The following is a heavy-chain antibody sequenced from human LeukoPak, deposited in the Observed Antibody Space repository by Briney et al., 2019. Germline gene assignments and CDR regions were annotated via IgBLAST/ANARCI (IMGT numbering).Heavy chain of an antibody. CDR3: ARDGYCRGGSCYSSWFPP. CDR2: MNPNSGNT. J-gene: IGHJ5*02. Sequence: GASVKVSCKASGYTFTSYDINWVRQATGQGLEWMGWMNPNSGNTGYAQKFQGRVTMTRNTSISTAYMELSSLRSEDTAVYYWARDGYCRGGSCYSSWFPPGGRGPRVPVP. CDR1: GYTFTSYD. V-gene: IGHV1-8*01. D-gene: IGHD2-15*01.